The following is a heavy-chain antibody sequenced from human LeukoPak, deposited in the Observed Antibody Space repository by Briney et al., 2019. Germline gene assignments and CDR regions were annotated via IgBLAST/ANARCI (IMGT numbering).Heavy chain of an antibody. CDR2: IYYSGNT. CDR3: ARINWNYFDY. Sequence: ASETLSHTCTVSGGSISSYYWSWIRQPPGKGLEWIGYIYYSGNTNYNPSLKSRLTMSADRSRNQFSLKLNSVTAADTAVYYCARINWNYFDYWGQGILVTVSS. V-gene: IGHV4-59*08. CDR1: GGSISSYY. J-gene: IGHJ4*02. D-gene: IGHD1-1*01.